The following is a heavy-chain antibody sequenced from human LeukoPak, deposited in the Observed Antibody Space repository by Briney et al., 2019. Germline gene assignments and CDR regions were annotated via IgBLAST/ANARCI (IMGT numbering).Heavy chain of an antibody. J-gene: IGHJ4*02. CDR1: GYTFTGYY. Sequence: GASVKVSCKASGYTFTGYYLHWVRQAPGQGLEWMGWINPNSGGIKYAQKFQGRVTMTSDTSINTVYMELSRLRSDDTAMYYCARDLSSGELSFDYWGQGALVTVSS. V-gene: IGHV1-2*02. CDR2: INPNSGGI. D-gene: IGHD3-16*02. CDR3: ARDLSSGELSFDY.